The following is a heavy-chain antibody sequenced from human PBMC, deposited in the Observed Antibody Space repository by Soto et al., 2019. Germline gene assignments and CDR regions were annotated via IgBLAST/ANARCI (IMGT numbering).Heavy chain of an antibody. J-gene: IGHJ6*02. CDR2: INSDGTIS. D-gene: IGHD2-21*01. CDR3: ARLSGDHSAFFSYGMDA. CDR1: GFTFDTYW. Sequence: GSLRLSCSASGFTFDTYWMNWVRQAAGKGPEWLSGINSDGTISSYADSVKGRFTISRDNARNTLSLQMNSLRADDTAVYYCARLSGDHSAFFSYGMDAWGQGTTVTVSS. V-gene: IGHV3-74*01.